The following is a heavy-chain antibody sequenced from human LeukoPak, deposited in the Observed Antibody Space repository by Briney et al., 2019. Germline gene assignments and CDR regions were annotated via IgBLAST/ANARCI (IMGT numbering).Heavy chain of an antibody. V-gene: IGHV3-23*01. J-gene: IGHJ4*03. CDR1: GFTFSSYA. CDR2: ISGSGGST. CDR3: SKDGAEYDFWSVYI. Sequence: GGSLRLSCAASGFTFSSYAMSWVRQAPGKGLEWVSAISGSGGSTYYADSVKGRFTISRDNSKNTLYLQMNSLRAEDTAVYYCSKDGAEYDFWSVYIWGHGTLGTVSS. D-gene: IGHD3-3*01.